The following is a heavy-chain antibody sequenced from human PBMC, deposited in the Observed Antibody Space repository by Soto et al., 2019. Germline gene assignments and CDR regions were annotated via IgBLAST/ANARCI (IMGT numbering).Heavy chain of an antibody. CDR3: ARRVAAAGTGGGYYYYMDV. Sequence: SVKVSCKASGYTFTSYYMHSVRQAPGQGLEWMGRIIPILGIANYAQKFQGRVTITADKSTSTAYMELSSLRSEDTAVYYCARRVAAAGTGGGYYYYMDVWGKGTTVTVSS. V-gene: IGHV1-69*02. CDR1: GYTFTSYY. CDR2: IIPILGIA. D-gene: IGHD6-13*01. J-gene: IGHJ6*03.